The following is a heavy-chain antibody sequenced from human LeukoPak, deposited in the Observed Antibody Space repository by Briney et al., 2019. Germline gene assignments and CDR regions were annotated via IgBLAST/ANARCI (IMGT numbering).Heavy chain of an antibody. CDR2: IHYSGST. D-gene: IGHD1-26*01. Sequence: SETLSLTCTVSGGSISSYYWSWIRQPPGKGLVWIGYIHYSGSTNYSPSLKSRVTISVDTSKNQFSLNLTSVTAADSAVYYCATTTIRLGYWGQGTLVTVSS. J-gene: IGHJ4*02. CDR3: ATTTIRLGY. CDR1: GGSISSYY. V-gene: IGHV4-59*01.